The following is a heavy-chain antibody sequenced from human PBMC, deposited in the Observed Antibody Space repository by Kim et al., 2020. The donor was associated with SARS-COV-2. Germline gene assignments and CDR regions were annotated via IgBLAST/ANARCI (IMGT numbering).Heavy chain of an antibody. CDR2: T. J-gene: IGHJ4*02. D-gene: IGHD3-16*01. Sequence: TYYVDSVKGRFTNSRDNARNSLFLPIDSLGADETAVYYCARDAYWGRFDYWGQGTLVTVSS. CDR3: ARDAYWGRFDY. V-gene: IGHV3-7*01.